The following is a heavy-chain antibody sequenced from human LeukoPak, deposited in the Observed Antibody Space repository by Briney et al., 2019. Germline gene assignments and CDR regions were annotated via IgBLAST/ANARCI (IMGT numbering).Heavy chain of an antibody. V-gene: IGHV5-51*01. CDR1: GYILTNYW. D-gene: IGHD5-18*01. CDR2: IYPGDSDT. CDR3: ARSWITGYGTVLDL. Sequence: GESLKISCKGSGYILTNYWIGWVRQMPGKGLEWMGIIYPGDSDTRYSPSFQGQVTISADKSIGTAYLQWSSLKASDTAIYYCARSWITGYGTVLDLWGQGTLVTVSS. J-gene: IGHJ4*02.